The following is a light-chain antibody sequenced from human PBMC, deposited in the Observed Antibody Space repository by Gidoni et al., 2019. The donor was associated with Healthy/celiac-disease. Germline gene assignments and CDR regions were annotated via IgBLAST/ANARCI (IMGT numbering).Light chain of an antibody. J-gene: IGKJ3*01. CDR2: DAS. CDR1: QSVSSY. Sequence: EIVLTQSPATLSLSPGERATLPCRASQSVSSYLAWYQQKPGQAPRLLNYDASNRATGIPARFSGSESGTDFTLTISSLEPEDFAVYYCQQRSNWPPDTFXPXTKVDIK. V-gene: IGKV3-11*01. CDR3: QQRSNWPPDT.